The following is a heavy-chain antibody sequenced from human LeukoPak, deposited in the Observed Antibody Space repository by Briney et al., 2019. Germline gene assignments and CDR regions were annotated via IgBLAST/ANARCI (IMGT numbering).Heavy chain of an antibody. Sequence: PSETPSLTCTVSGGSISSSSYYWGWIRQPPGKGLEWIGSIYYSGSTYYNPSLKSRVTISVDMSKNQFSLKLSSVTAADTAVYYCACGIVGASPFDYWGQGTLVTVSS. CDR2: IYYSGST. D-gene: IGHD1-26*01. CDR3: ACGIVGASPFDY. CDR1: GGSISSSSYY. J-gene: IGHJ4*02. V-gene: IGHV4-39*05.